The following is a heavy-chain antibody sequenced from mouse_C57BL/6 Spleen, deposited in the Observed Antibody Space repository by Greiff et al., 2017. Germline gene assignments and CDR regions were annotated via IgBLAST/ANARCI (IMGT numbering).Heavy chain of an antibody. CDR3: ASLGSSGYVLAWFAY. Sequence: QVQLQQPGAELVKPGASVKLSCKASGYTFTSYWMQWVKQRPGQGLEWIGEIDPSDSYTNYNQKFKGKATLTVDTSSSTAYMQLSSLTSEDSAVYYCASLGSSGYVLAWFAYWGQGTLVTVSA. V-gene: IGHV1-50*01. D-gene: IGHD3-2*02. CDR1: GYTFTSYW. J-gene: IGHJ3*01. CDR2: IDPSDSYT.